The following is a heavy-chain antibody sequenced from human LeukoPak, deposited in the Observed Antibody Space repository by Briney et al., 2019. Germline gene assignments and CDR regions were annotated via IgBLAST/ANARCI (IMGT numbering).Heavy chain of an antibody. D-gene: IGHD6-13*01. V-gene: IGHV4-59*01. CDR3: AREWGQQLVNYFDY. J-gene: IGHJ4*02. CDR1: GEPISSYY. CDR2: VYYNGNT. Sequence: SETLSLTCLVSGEPISSYYWSWIRQAPGRGPEYIGNVYYNGNTNYNPSLKSRVAISVDASKNQFSLKVDSVTTADTAVYYCAREWGQQLVNYFDYWGQGTLVTVSS.